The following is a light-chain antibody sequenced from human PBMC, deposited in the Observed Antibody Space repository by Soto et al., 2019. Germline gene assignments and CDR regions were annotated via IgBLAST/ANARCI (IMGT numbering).Light chain of an antibody. V-gene: IGKV3-20*01. Sequence: EIVLTQSPGTLSLSPGERATLSCRASQSVSSSYLAWYQQKPGQAPRLLIYGASTRATGIPARFSGSGSGTYFTLTISRLEPEDFAVYYCQQYGSSPLFTFGPGTKVYIK. CDR3: QQYGSSPLFT. J-gene: IGKJ3*01. CDR1: QSVSSSY. CDR2: GAS.